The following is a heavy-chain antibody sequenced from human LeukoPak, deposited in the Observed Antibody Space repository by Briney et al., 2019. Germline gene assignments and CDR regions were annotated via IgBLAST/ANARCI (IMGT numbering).Heavy chain of an antibody. CDR1: GFTFSDYY. J-gene: IGHJ5*02. D-gene: IGHD3-22*01. CDR2: ISSSGSTI. Sequence: GGSLRLSCAASGFTFSDYYMSWIRQAPGKGLEWVSYISSSGSTIYYADSVKGRFTISRDNAKNTLYLQMNSLRAEDTAVYYCARTIVGVTRRLDPWGQGTLVTVSS. V-gene: IGHV3-11*04. CDR3: ARTIVGVTRRLDP.